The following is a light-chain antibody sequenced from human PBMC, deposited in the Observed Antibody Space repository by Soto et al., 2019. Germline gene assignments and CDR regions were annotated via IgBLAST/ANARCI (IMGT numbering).Light chain of an antibody. Sequence: SYELTQPPSVSVSPGQTVSITCYGDRLRAKYVCWYQQRPGQSPILVIYEDNKRPSGIPERFSGSNSGNTATLTISGTQSMDEADYYCQAWDSSVVFGGGTKLTVL. CDR2: EDN. CDR3: QAWDSSVV. J-gene: IGLJ2*01. V-gene: IGLV3-1*01. CDR1: RLRAKY.